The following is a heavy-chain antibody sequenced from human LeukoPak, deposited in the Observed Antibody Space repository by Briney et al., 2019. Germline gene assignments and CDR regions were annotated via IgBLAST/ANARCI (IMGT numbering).Heavy chain of an antibody. J-gene: IGHJ4*02. D-gene: IGHD2-15*01. V-gene: IGHV1-69*05. CDR2: IIPIFGTA. Sequence: GASVKASCKASGGTFSSYAISWVRQAPGQGLEWMGGIIPIFGTANYAQKFQGRVTITTDESTSTAYMELSSLRSEDTAVYYCARDRDGGSCYDYWGQGTLVTVSS. CDR3: ARDRDGGSCYDY. CDR1: GGTFSSYA.